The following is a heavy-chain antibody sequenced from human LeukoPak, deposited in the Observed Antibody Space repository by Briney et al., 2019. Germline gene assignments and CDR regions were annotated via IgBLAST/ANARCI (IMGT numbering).Heavy chain of an antibody. Sequence: GGSLRLSCAASGVTFSNYEMNWVRQAPGKGLEWVSYISSSGSTIYYADSVKGRFTISRDNAKNSLYLQMNSLRAEDTAVYYCARAMVRGFRYYYMDVWGKGTTVTASS. CDR3: ARAMVRGFRYYYMDV. V-gene: IGHV3-48*03. CDR1: GVTFSNYE. D-gene: IGHD3-10*01. J-gene: IGHJ6*03. CDR2: ISSSGSTI.